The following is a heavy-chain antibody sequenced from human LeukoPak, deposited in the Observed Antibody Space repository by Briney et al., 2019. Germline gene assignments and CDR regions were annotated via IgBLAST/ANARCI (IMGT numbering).Heavy chain of an antibody. CDR3: AGSTVYYDSSGYYPTYDY. J-gene: IGHJ4*02. CDR1: GGSISSSSYY. D-gene: IGHD3-22*01. CDR2: IYYSGST. V-gene: IGHV4-39*07. Sequence: PSETLSLTCTVSGGSISSSSYYWGWIRQPPGKGLEWIGSIYYSGSTNYNPSLKSRVTISVDTSKNQFSLKLSSVTAADTAVYYCAGSTVYYDSSGYYPTYDYWGQGTLVTVSS.